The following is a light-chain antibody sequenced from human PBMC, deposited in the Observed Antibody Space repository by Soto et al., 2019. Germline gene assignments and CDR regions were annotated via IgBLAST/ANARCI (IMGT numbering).Light chain of an antibody. Sequence: QSVLTQSPSASASLGASVKLTCTLSSGHSSYAIAWHQQQPEKGPRYLMKLNSDGSHSKGDGIPGRFSGSSSGAERYLTISSLQSEDEADYYCQTWGTGIWVFGGGTKVTVL. CDR3: QTWGTGIWV. J-gene: IGLJ3*02. V-gene: IGLV4-69*01. CDR2: LNSDGSH. CDR1: SGHSSYA.